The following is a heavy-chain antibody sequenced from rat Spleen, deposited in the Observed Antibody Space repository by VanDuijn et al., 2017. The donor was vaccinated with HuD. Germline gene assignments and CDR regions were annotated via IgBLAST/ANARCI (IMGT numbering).Heavy chain of an antibody. Sequence: QVQLKESGPGLVQPSQTLSLTCTVSGFSLTSYNVHWVRQPTGKGLEWMGIIWTGGSTDYNSALKSRLSISRDTSKSQVFLKMNSLQTEDTATYYCARSVFDYWGQGVMVTVSS. V-gene: IGHV2-30*01. CDR2: IWTGGST. CDR3: ARSVFDY. CDR1: GFSLTSYN. J-gene: IGHJ2*01.